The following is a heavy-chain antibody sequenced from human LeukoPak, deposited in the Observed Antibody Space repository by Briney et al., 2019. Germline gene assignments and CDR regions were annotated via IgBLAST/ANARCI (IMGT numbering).Heavy chain of an antibody. V-gene: IGHV3-74*01. CDR1: GFTFSTWW. CDR2: TSVDGTTR. CDR3: KRVRSSSWYDY. J-gene: IGHJ4*02. Sequence: GGSLRLSCATSGFTFSTWWMHWVRQAPGKGVVWVWRTSVDGTTRTYADSVTGRVTISRDNDKNTLFLQMNSLRVDDTAVYYCKRVRSSSWYDYWGQGALVTVSS. D-gene: IGHD6-13*01.